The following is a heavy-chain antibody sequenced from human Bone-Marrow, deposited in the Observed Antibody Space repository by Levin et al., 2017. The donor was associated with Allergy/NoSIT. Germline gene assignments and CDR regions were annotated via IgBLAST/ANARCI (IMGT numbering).Heavy chain of an antibody. Sequence: GGSLRLSCATSGFTFSRLWMHWVRQVPGGGLVWVSHVKHDGSGTIYADSVKGRFTIYRDNAKNTVYLQMNSLRAEDTAVYYCATGPLNAYEMWGQGTMVTVSS. CDR3: ATGPLNAYEM. CDR1: GFTFSRLW. CDR2: VKHDGSGT. J-gene: IGHJ3*02. V-gene: IGHV3-74*01.